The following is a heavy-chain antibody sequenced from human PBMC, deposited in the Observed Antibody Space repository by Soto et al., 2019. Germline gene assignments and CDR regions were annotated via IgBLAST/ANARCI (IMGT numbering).Heavy chain of an antibody. Sequence: QVQLVQSGAEVKKPGSSVKVSCKASGGTFSSYAISWVRQAPGQGLEWMGGIIPIFGTANYAQKFQGRVTITADKSTSTAYMELSSLRSEDTAVXXCASCTIAAAIPQSWFDPWGQGTLVTVSX. CDR3: ASCTIAAAIPQSWFDP. CDR1: GGTFSSYA. CDR2: IIPIFGTA. D-gene: IGHD6-13*01. V-gene: IGHV1-69*06. J-gene: IGHJ5*02.